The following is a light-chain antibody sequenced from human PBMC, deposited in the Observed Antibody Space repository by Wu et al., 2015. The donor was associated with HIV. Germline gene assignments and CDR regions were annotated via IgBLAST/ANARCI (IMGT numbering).Light chain of an antibody. Sequence: EIILTQSPATLSLSPGDRATLSCRASQSVSTYLAWYQQKPGQAPRLLIYGASTRATGFPARFGGSGSGTEFTLTISSMQSEDFAVYYCQQYNNWPRTFGQGTKVEIK. J-gene: IGKJ1*01. CDR1: QSVSTY. CDR3: QQYNNWPRT. CDR2: GAS. V-gene: IGKV3-15*01.